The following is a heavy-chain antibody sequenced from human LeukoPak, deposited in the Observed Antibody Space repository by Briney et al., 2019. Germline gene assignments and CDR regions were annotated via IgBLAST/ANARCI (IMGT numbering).Heavy chain of an antibody. CDR1: GGSISSYY. Sequence: PSETLSLTCTVSGGSISSYYWSWIRQPPGKGLEWIGYIYYSGSTNYNPSLKSRVTISVDTSKNQFSLKLSSVTAADTAVYYCARQAAAGKGDDWFDPWGQGTLVTVSS. D-gene: IGHD6-13*01. CDR3: ARQAAAGKGDDWFDP. CDR2: IYYSGST. J-gene: IGHJ5*02. V-gene: IGHV4-59*08.